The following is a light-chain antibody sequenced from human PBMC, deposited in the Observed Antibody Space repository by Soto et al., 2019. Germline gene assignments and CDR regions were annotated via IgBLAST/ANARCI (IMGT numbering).Light chain of an antibody. J-gene: IGKJ2*01. Sequence: AIQMTQSPSSLSASVGDRVTITCRASQGIRNNLGWYQQKPGRSPKLLIYAASTLQSGVPSRFSGSGSGTDFTLTISSLQPEDFATYYCLQDYNYPLTFGQGTKLEIK. CDR2: AAS. CDR3: LQDYNYPLT. CDR1: QGIRNN. V-gene: IGKV1-6*01.